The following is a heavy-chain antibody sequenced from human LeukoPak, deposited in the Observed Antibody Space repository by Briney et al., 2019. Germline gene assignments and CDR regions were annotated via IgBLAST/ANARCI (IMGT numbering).Heavy chain of an antibody. V-gene: IGHV1-2*02. D-gene: IGHD5-12*01. CDR2: INPNSGGT. CDR3: ARGVATIVAYHMDV. J-gene: IGHJ6*03. Sequence: GASVKASCKASGYTFTGYYMHWVRQAPGQGLEWMGWINPNSGGTNYAQKFQGRVTMTRDTSTSTAYMELSRLRSDDTAVYYCARGVATIVAYHMDVWGKGTTVTVSS. CDR1: GYTFTGYY.